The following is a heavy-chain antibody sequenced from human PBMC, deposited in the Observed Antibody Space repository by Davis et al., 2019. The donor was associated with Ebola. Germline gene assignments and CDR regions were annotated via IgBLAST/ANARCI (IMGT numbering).Heavy chain of an antibody. J-gene: IGHJ6*04. D-gene: IGHD1-1*01. CDR1: GFTFSDYA. CDR2: ISWNGDYI. V-gene: IGHV3-9*01. CDR3: AKDIRTGQGYYYGMDV. Sequence: SLKISCAASGFTFSDYAMIWVRQAPGKGLEWVSGISWNGDYIAYGDSVKGRFTIYRDNAKNSLYLQMNSQRVEDTALYFCAKDIRTGQGYYYGMDVWGKGTTVTVSS.